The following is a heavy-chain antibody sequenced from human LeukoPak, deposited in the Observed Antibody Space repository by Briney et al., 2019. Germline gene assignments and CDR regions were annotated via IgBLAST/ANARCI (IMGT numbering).Heavy chain of an antibody. CDR3: ARDYYDSSGYYPYYFDY. CDR2: IYSGGST. V-gene: IGHV3-66*01. D-gene: IGHD3-22*01. J-gene: IGHJ4*02. CDR1: GFTVSSNY. Sequence: PGGSLRLSCAASGFTVSSNYMSWVRQAPGKGLEWVSVIYSGGSTYYADSVKGRFTISRDYSKNTLYLQMNSLRAEDTAVYYCARDYYDSSGYYPYYFDYWGQGTLVTVSS.